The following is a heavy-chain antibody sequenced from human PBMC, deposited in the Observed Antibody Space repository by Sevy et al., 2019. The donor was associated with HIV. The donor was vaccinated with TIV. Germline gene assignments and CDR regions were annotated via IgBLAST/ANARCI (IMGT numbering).Heavy chain of an antibody. CDR3: ARGYSYGYGMDV. CDR2: ISSDGSPT. J-gene: IGHJ6*02. CDR1: GFTFSSYW. V-gene: IGHV3-74*01. D-gene: IGHD5-18*01. Sequence: GGSLRLSCEASGFTFSSYWMHWVRQSPGKGLVWVSRISSDGSPTNYADSVKGRFTISRDNAKNTLYLQMNSIRDEDTALYYCARGYSYGYGMDVWGQGTTVTVSS.